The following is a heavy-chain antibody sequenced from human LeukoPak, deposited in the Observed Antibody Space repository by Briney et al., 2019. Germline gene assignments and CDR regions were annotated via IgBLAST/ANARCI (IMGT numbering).Heavy chain of an antibody. CDR2: IYSGGST. CDR1: VFTVSSNY. V-gene: IGHV3-53*01. D-gene: IGHD3-22*01. J-gene: IGHJ4*02. Sequence: GGSLRLSCAASVFTVSSNYMNWVRQAPGKGLEWVSVIYSGGSTCYADSVKGRFTISRDNSKNTLYLQMNSLRAEDTAVYYCARQPSGYSNLDSWGQGTLVTVSS. CDR3: ARQPSGYSNLDS.